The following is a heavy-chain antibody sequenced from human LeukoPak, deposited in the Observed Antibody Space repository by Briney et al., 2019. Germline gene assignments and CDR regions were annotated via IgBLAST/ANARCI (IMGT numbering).Heavy chain of an antibody. CDR1: GGSISSSSYY. V-gene: IGHV4-39*01. Sequence: SETLSLTCTVSGGSISSSSYYWGWIRQPPGKGLEWIGSIYYSGSTYYNPSLKSRVTISVDTSKNQFSLKLSSVTAADTAVYYCARHYYDSGGYPIWGQGTMVTVSS. J-gene: IGHJ3*02. CDR3: ARHYYDSGGYPI. D-gene: IGHD3-22*01. CDR2: IYYSGST.